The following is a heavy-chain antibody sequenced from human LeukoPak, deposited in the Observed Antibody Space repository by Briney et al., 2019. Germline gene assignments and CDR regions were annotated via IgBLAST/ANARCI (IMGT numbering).Heavy chain of an antibody. D-gene: IGHD3-10*01. CDR3: ARSRSSSGRGRDAFDI. Sequence: SETLSLTCNVSGGSINSYYWSWIRRPAGKGLEWIGRVYRSGTTNYDPSLKSRVAMSVDTSKNQFSLKLRSVTAADTAVYYCARSRSSSGRGRDAFDIWGQGTMVTVSS. CDR1: GGSINSYY. CDR2: VYRSGTT. J-gene: IGHJ3*02. V-gene: IGHV4-4*07.